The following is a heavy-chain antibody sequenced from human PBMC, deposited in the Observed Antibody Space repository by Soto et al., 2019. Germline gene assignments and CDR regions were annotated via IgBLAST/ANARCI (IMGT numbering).Heavy chain of an antibody. Sequence: EVHLLESGGGFLQPGGSLRLSCAASGFSFSIFAMNWVRQAPGKGLEWVSTISSGGGTTLYADSVKGRFTISRDNSKNTVSLQMISLRAEDTAVYYCVRGYSYVWGQGTLVTVSS. V-gene: IGHV3-23*01. J-gene: IGHJ4*02. CDR3: VRGYSYV. D-gene: IGHD5-18*01. CDR1: GFSFSIFA. CDR2: ISSGGGTT.